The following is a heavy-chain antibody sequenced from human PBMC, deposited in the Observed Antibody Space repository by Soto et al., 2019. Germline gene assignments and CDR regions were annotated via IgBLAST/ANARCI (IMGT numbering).Heavy chain of an antibody. CDR1: GFTFDDYG. V-gene: IGHV3-20*01. CDR2: INWNGGST. D-gene: IGHD3-10*01. CDR3: ARVVYYGSGSPGTDYYYYYMDV. J-gene: IGHJ6*03. Sequence: GGSLRLSCAASGFTFDDYGMSWVRQAPGKGLEWVSGINWNGGSTGYADSVKGRFTISRDNAKNSLYLQMNSLRAEDTALYHCARVVYYGSGSPGTDYYYYYMDVWGKGTTVTVSS.